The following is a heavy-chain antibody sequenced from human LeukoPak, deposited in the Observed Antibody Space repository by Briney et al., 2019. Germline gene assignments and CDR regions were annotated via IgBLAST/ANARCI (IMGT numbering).Heavy chain of an antibody. J-gene: IGHJ6*03. Sequence: SETLSLTCTVSGGSISSYYWSWIRQPPGKGLEWIGYIYYSGSTNYNPSLKSRVTISVDTSKNQFSLKLSSVTAADTAVYYCARVIKHLPYIYYSYYYMDVWGKGTTVTVSS. V-gene: IGHV4-59*01. CDR2: IYYSGST. CDR3: ARVIKHLPYIYYSYYYMDV. CDR1: GGSISSYY.